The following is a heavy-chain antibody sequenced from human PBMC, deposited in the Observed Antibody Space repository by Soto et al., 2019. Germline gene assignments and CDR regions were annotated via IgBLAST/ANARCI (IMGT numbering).Heavy chain of an antibody. V-gene: IGHV5-51*03. Sequence: EVQLVQSGAEVKKPGESLKISCKVSGYNFPNYWIWWVRQMPGKGLEWMGIIYPDDSDTKYNPSFEGQVTISADKSVSTTYLQSSSLKASDTVMYYCARGAPYEERIMDVWGKATKVTVSS. CDR3: ARGAPYEERIMDV. CDR2: IYPDDSDT. CDR1: GYNFPNYW. D-gene: IGHD3-16*01. J-gene: IGHJ6*04.